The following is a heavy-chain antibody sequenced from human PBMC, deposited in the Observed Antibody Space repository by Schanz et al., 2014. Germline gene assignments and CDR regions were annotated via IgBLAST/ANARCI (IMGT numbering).Heavy chain of an antibody. CDR3: TRDRGALVTYNDALNL. V-gene: IGHV3-30*04. CDR1: GFTFRGHA. D-gene: IGHD1-20*01. CDR2: ISTDGTNT. Sequence: QVQLVESGGGVVQPGRSLRLSCAASGFTFRGHAMHWVRQAPGKGLEKVAAISTDGTNTYYAASVRGRFTISRDNSKNTVYLQMDSLRSEDTAVYYCTRDRGALVTYNDALNLWGQGTMVSVSS. J-gene: IGHJ3*01.